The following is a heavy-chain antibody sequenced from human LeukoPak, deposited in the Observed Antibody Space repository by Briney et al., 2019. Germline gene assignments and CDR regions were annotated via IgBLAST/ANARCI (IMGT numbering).Heavy chain of an antibody. CDR2: IKQDGSEK. D-gene: IGHD3-22*01. CDR3: ATGSYYYDSSGYYYGYDAFNI. Sequence: GGSLRLPCAASGFTFSSYWMSWVRQAPGKGLEWVANIKQDGSEKYYVDSVKGRFTISRDNAKNSLYLQMNSLRAEDTALYYCATGSYYYDSSGYYYGYDAFNIWGQGTMVTVSS. J-gene: IGHJ3*02. V-gene: IGHV3-7*03. CDR1: GFTFSSYW.